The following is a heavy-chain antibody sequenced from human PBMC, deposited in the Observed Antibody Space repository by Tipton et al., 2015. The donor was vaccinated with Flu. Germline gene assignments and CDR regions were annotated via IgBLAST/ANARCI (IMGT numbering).Heavy chain of an antibody. CDR3: AREGDYDVLTGYPVPFDY. J-gene: IGHJ4*02. CDR2: IYARGNTNIYASGST. CDR1: GCSIRICNNY. Sequence: TLSLTCTVSGCSIRICNNYLIWIRQPAGEGLEWSGRIYARGNTNIYASGSTNYNPSLKSRVTISIDTSKNQFSLKLSSVTAADTALYYCAREGDYDVLTGYPVPFDYWGQGTLVTVSS. D-gene: IGHD3-9*01. V-gene: IGHV4-61*02.